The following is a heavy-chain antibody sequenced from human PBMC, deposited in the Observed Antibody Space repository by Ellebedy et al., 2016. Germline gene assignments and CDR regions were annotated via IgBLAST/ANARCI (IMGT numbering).Heavy chain of an antibody. CDR2: ISGSGGST. CDR3: AKEGDGEPYYYYGMDV. Sequence: GESLKISCAASGFTFSSYAMSWVRQAPGKGLEWVSAISGSGGSTYYADSVKGRFTISRDNSKNTLYLQMNSLRAEDTAVYYCAKEGDGEPYYYYGMDVWGQGTTVTVSS. J-gene: IGHJ6*02. V-gene: IGHV3-23*01. CDR1: GFTFSSYA. D-gene: IGHD4-17*01.